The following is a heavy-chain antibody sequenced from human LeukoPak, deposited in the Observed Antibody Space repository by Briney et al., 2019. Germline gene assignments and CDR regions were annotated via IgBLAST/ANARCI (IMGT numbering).Heavy chain of an antibody. Sequence: SETLSLTCAVYGVSFSGYYWSWTRQSPGKGLEWIGEINHGGGTNCNTSLESRVTMSVDTSKSQFTLKLNSVTAADTAVYYCAKVYSSSSRDSFDVWGPGTMVIVSS. J-gene: IGHJ3*01. CDR1: GVSFSGYY. V-gene: IGHV4-34*01. D-gene: IGHD6-6*01. CDR3: AKVYSSSSRDSFDV. CDR2: INHGGGT.